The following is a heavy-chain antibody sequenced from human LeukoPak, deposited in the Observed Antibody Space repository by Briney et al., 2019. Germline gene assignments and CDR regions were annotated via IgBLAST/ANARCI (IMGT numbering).Heavy chain of an antibody. Sequence: SETLSLTCTVSGGSISSSSYYWGWIRQPPGKGLEWIGSIYYSGSTCYNPSLKSRVTISVDTSKNQFSLKLSSVTAADTAVYYCARDGGGAAAGTYYYYYYGMDVWGQGTTVTVSS. D-gene: IGHD6-13*01. V-gene: IGHV4-39*07. CDR3: ARDGGGAAAGTYYYYYYGMDV. CDR1: GGSISSSSYY. CDR2: IYYSGST. J-gene: IGHJ6*02.